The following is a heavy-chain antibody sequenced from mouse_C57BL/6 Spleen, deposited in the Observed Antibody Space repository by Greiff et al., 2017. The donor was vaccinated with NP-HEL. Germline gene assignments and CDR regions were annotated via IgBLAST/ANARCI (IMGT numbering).Heavy chain of an antibody. CDR3: ARGYYYGSYWYFDV. CDR1: GFTFSSYA. D-gene: IGHD1-1*01. V-gene: IGHV5-4*01. J-gene: IGHJ1*03. Sequence: EVQLVESGGGLVKPGGSLKLSCAASGFTFSSYAMSWVRQTPEKRLEWVATISDGGSYTYYPDNVKGRFTISRDNAKNNLYLQMSHLKSEDTAMYYCARGYYYGSYWYFDVWGTGTTVTVSS. CDR2: ISDGGSYT.